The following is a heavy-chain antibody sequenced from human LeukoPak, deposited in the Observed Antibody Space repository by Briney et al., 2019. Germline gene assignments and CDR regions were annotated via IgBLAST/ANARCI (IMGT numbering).Heavy chain of an antibody. D-gene: IGHD2-15*01. CDR1: GGTFSSYA. CDR3: AREERRGGKATPDFDY. V-gene: IGHV1-69*05. Sequence: GASVKVSCKASGGTFSSYAISWVRQAPGQGLEWMGRIIPIFGTANYAQKFQGRVTITTDESTTTASMELSSLRSEDTAVYYCAREERRGGKATPDFDYWGQGTLVTVSS. J-gene: IGHJ4*02. CDR2: IIPIFGTA.